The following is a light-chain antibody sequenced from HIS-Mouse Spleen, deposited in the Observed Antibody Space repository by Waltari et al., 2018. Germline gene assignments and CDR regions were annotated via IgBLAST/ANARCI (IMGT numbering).Light chain of an antibody. Sequence: SYVLTQPPSVSVAPGKTARTTCGGDNIGRKSVHWYQQKPGQAPVLVVYDDSDRPAGIPERFSGSNSGNTATLTISRVEAGDEADYYCQVWDSSSDHVVFGGGTKLTVL. CDR3: QVWDSSSDHVV. CDR1: NIGRKS. CDR2: DDS. J-gene: IGLJ2*01. V-gene: IGLV3-21*03.